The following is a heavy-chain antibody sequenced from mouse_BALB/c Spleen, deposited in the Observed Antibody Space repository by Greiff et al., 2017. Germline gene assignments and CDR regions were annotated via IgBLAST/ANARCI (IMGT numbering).Heavy chain of an antibody. J-gene: IGHJ2*01. D-gene: IGHD2-4*01. CDR3: ARRGYDYDAFDY. Sequence: EVQRVESGAELVKPGASVKLSCTASGFNIKDTYMHWVKQRPEQGLEWIGRIDPANGNTKYDPKFQGKATITADTSSNTAYLQLSSLTSEDTAVYYCARRGYDYDAFDYWGQGTTLTVSS. V-gene: IGHV14-3*02. CDR1: GFNIKDTY. CDR2: IDPANGNT.